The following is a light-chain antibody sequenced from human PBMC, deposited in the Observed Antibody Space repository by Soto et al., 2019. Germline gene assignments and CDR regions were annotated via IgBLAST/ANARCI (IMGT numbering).Light chain of an antibody. CDR1: SGSIASNY. V-gene: IGLV6-57*03. CDR2: GDN. Sequence: NFMLTQPHSVSESPGKTVTISCTRSSGSIASNYVQWYQQRPGSAPTTVIYGDNQRPSGVPDRFSGSIDSSSNSASLTISGLKTEDEADYYCQSYDSSPVFGGGTQLTVL. J-gene: IGLJ7*01. CDR3: QSYDSSPV.